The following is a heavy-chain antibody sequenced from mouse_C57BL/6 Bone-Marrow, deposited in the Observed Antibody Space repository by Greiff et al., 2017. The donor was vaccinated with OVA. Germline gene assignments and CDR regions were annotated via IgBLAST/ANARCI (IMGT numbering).Heavy chain of an antibody. V-gene: IGHV7-3*01. CDR1: GFTFTDYY. Sequence: DVHLVESGGGLVQPGGSLSLSCAASGFTFTDYYMSWVRQPPGKALEWLGFIRNKANGYTTEYSASVKGRFTISRDNYQSILYLQMNALRAEDSATYYCARYMRGLYYFDYWGQGTTLTVSS. CDR3: ARYMRGLYYFDY. J-gene: IGHJ2*01. CDR2: IRNKANGYTT.